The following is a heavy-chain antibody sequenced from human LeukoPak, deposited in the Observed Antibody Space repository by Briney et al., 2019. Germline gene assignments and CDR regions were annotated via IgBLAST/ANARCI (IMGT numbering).Heavy chain of an antibody. CDR2: IYHSGST. Sequence: SETLSLTCTVSGYSISSGYYWGWIRQPPGKGLEWIGSIYHSGSTYYNPSLKSRVTISVDTSKNQFSLKLSSVTAVDTAVYYCARDLRFDWYVQPDYWGQGTLVTVSS. CDR3: ARDLRFDWYVQPDY. J-gene: IGHJ4*02. D-gene: IGHD3-9*01. CDR1: GYSISSGYY. V-gene: IGHV4-38-2*02.